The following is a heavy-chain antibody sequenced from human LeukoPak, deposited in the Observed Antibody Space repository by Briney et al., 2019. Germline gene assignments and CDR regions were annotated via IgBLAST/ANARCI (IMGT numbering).Heavy chain of an antibody. CDR3: ARLSSSWSSVASDY. V-gene: IGHV4-39*01. D-gene: IGHD6-13*01. CDR2: IYYSGST. J-gene: IGHJ4*02. CDR1: GGSISSSSCY. Sequence: SETLSLTCTVSGGSISSSSCYWGWIRQPPGKGLEWIGSIYYSGSTYYNPSLKSRVTISVDTSKNQFSLKLSSVTAADTAVYYCARLSSSWSSVASDYWGQGTLVTVSS.